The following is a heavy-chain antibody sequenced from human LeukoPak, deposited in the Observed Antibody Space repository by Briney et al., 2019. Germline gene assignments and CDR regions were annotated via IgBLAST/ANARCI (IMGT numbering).Heavy chain of an antibody. CDR3: ARETTYDILTGYQLAFDI. V-gene: IGHV4-61*02. CDR1: GGSISSGSYY. J-gene: IGHJ3*02. D-gene: IGHD3-9*01. CDR2: IYTSGST. Sequence: PSETLSLTCTVSGGSISSGSYYWSWIRQPAGKGLEWIGRIYTSGSTNYNPSLKSRVTISVDTSKNQFSLKLSSVTAADTAVYYCARETTYDILTGYQLAFDIWGQGTMVTVSS.